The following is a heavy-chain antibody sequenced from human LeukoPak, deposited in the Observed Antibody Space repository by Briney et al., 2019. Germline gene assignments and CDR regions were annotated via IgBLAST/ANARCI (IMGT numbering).Heavy chain of an antibody. V-gene: IGHV3-48*03. CDR1: GFTFSNYE. CDR3: ARVCGSGNRQGYFDF. Sequence: GGSLRLSCAASGFTFSNYEMNWVRQAPGKGLEWISYVASSGSTSYYADSVKGRFTISRDNAKSSMYLQMNSLRAEDTSIYYCARVCGSGNRQGYFDFWGQGTLVIVSS. D-gene: IGHD3-10*01. J-gene: IGHJ4*02. CDR2: VASSGSTS.